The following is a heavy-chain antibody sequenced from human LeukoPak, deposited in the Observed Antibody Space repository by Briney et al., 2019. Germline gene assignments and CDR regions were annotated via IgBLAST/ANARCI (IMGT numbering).Heavy chain of an antibody. Sequence: PSETLSLTCTVSGGSISIYYWTWIRQPAGKGLEWIGRIFASGITNYNPSLRGRVTMSVDTSKNQFSLNLSSVTAADTAVYYCARESSGTYFNPLGYMDVWGSGTTVTVSS. V-gene: IGHV4-4*07. J-gene: IGHJ6*03. CDR1: GGSISIYY. CDR2: IFASGIT. CDR3: ARESSGTYFNPLGYMDV. D-gene: IGHD3-10*01.